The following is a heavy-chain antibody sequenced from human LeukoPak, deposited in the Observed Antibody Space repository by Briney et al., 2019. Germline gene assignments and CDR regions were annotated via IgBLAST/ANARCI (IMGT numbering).Heavy chain of an antibody. CDR3: ARFSSPNAYYYDSSGYYYFDY. CDR1: GGSISSYY. D-gene: IGHD3-22*01. CDR2: IYYSGST. Sequence: PSETLSLTCTVSGGSISSYYWSWIRQPPGKGLEWIGYIYYSGSTNYNPSLKSRVTISVDTSKNQFSLKLSSVTAADTAVYYCARFSSPNAYYYDSSGYYYFDYWGQGTLVTVSS. V-gene: IGHV4-59*01. J-gene: IGHJ4*02.